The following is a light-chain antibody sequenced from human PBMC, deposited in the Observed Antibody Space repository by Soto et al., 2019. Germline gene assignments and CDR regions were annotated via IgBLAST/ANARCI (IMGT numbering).Light chain of an antibody. CDR2: DAS. Sequence: EIVMTQSPATLSVSPGERATLSCRASQSVSSNLAWYQQKPGQAPSLLIYDASTRATGIPARFSGSGSGTEFTLTISSLQSEDFAVYCCQQYNNWPPKYTFGQGTKLEIK. V-gene: IGKV3-15*01. J-gene: IGKJ2*01. CDR3: QQYNNWPPKYT. CDR1: QSVSSN.